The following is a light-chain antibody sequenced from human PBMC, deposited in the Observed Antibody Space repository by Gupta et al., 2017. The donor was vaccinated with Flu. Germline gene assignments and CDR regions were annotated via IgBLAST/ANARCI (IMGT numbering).Light chain of an antibody. J-gene: IGLJ3*02. Sequence: QSVLTQPPSVSGAPGQRVTISCTGTSSNIGTGYEVHWYQQLPGAAPKLLIYGNSNRPSGVPDRFSGSKSGTSASLAITGLQAEDEADYYCQSFDISVSGSVFGGGTKLTVL. V-gene: IGLV1-40*01. CDR3: QSFDISVSGSV. CDR2: GNS. CDR1: SSNIGTGYE.